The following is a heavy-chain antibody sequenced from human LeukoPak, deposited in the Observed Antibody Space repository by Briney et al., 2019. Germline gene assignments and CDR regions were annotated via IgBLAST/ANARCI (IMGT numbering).Heavy chain of an antibody. Sequence: GGSLRLSCAASGFTFSSYAMNWVRQAPGKGLEWVSTISGSGGSTYFADSAKGRFTISRDNSKNTLFLQMNSLRAEDTAVYYCARDPAVYFGVVKSLDYWGQGTLVTVSS. CDR1: GFTFSSYA. CDR3: ARDPAVYFGVVKSLDY. J-gene: IGHJ4*02. V-gene: IGHV3-23*01. CDR2: ISGSGGST. D-gene: IGHD3-3*01.